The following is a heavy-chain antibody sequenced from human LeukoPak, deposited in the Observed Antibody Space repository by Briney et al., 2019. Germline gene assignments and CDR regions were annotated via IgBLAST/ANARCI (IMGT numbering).Heavy chain of an antibody. CDR3: ARGFSPYYYDSSGYSDY. CDR1: GFTFSSYE. J-gene: IGHJ4*02. CDR2: INSSGSTI. V-gene: IGHV3-48*03. Sequence: GGSLRLSCAACGFTFSSYEMNWVRQAPGEGREWVSYINSSGSTIYYADSVKGRFTISRDNANNSLYLQMNRLRAEDTAVYYCARGFSPYYYDSSGYSDYWGQGTLVTVSS. D-gene: IGHD3-22*01.